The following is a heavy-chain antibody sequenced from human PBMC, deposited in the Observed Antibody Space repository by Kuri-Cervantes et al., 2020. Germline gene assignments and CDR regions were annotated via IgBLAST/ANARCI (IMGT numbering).Heavy chain of an antibody. J-gene: IGHJ4*02. Sequence: SETLSLTCAVSGDSISTSNWWTWVRQSPEKGLEWIGEIFHRGSYNYSPSLRSRVTMSVDKSRNEFSLRLTSVTAADTAVYYCARGDGDYGDYFVDYWGQGTLVTVSS. CDR1: GDSISTSNW. CDR2: IFHRGSY. CDR3: ARGDGDYGDYFVDY. V-gene: IGHV4-4*02. D-gene: IGHD4-17*01.